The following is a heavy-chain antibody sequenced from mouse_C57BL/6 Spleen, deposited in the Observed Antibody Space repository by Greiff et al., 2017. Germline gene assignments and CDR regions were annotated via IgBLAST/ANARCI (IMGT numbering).Heavy chain of an antibody. CDR2: LHPSDSAT. V-gene: IGHV1-74*01. Sequence: QVQLQQPGAELVKPGASVKVSCKASGYTFTSYWMHWVKQRPGQGLEWIGRLHPSDSATNYNQKFKGKATLTVDKSSSTAYMQLSSLTSEDSAVYYCAFTTVVATRGYYAMDYWGQGTSVTVSS. D-gene: IGHD1-1*01. CDR1: GYTFTSYW. CDR3: AFTTVVATRGYYAMDY. J-gene: IGHJ4*01.